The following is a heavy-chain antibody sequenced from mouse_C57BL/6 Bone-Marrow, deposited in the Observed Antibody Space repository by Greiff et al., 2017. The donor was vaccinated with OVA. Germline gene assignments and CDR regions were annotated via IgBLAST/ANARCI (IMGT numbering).Heavy chain of an antibody. D-gene: IGHD2-3*01. J-gene: IGHJ3*01. CDR2: INPNNGGT. CDR1: GYTFTDYY. Sequence: EVQLQQSGPELVKPGASVKISCKASGYTFTDYYMNWVKQSHGKSLEWIGDINPNNGGTSYNQKFKGKATLTVDKSSSTAYMELRSLTSEDSAVYYCARKTPDGYYRGFAYWGQGTLVTVSA. V-gene: IGHV1-26*01. CDR3: ARKTPDGYYRGFAY.